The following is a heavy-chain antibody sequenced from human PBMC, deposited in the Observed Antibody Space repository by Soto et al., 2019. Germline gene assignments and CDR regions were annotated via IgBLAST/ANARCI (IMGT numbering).Heavy chain of an antibody. CDR1: GYTFTRYA. J-gene: IGHJ4*02. CDR2: INAGNGNT. CDR3: ATRSPAFYD. Sequence: ASVKVSCKASGYTFTRYAMHWVRQAPGQRLEWMGWINAGNGNTKYSQKFQGRVTITRDTSASTAYMELRSLRSDDTAVYYCATRSPAFYDWGQGSLVTVS. V-gene: IGHV1-3*01. D-gene: IGHD3-16*01.